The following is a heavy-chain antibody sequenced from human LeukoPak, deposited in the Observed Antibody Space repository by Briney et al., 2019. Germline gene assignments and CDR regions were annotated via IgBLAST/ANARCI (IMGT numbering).Heavy chain of an antibody. J-gene: IGHJ1*01. Sequence: ASVKVSCKASGYTFTSYAMNWVRQAPGQGLGGMGWINTTTGNPTYAQGFTGRFVFSLDTSVSTAYQQISSLKAEDTAVYYCARVPQTHYDFWSGYYAEYFQHWGQGTLVTVSS. V-gene: IGHV7-4-1*02. CDR1: GYTFTSYA. CDR3: ARVPQTHYDFWSGYYAEYFQH. D-gene: IGHD3-3*01. CDR2: INTTTGNP.